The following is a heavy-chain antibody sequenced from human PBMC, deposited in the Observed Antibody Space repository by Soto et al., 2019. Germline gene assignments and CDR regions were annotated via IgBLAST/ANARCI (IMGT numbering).Heavy chain of an antibody. J-gene: IGHJ3*02. Sequence: QVQLVQSGAEVKKPGSSVKVSCKASGGTFSSYAISWVRQAPGQGLEWMGGIIPIFGTANYAQKFQGRVTITADESTSTAYMELSSLRSDDTAVYYCARNYYDSSGYYGLVAFDIWGQGTMVTVSS. V-gene: IGHV1-69*01. CDR2: IIPIFGTA. CDR1: GGTFSSYA. D-gene: IGHD3-22*01. CDR3: ARNYYDSSGYYGLVAFDI.